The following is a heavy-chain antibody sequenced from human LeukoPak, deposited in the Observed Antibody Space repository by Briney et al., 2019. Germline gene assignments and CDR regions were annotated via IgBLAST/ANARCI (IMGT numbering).Heavy chain of an antibody. CDR3: AKGVLRFLEWLSTQPGGYYFDY. CDR1: GFTFSTYG. CDR2: IWYDESNK. D-gene: IGHD3-3*01. J-gene: IGHJ4*02. Sequence: PGRSLRLSCAASGFTFSTYGMHWVRQAPGKGLEWVAVIWYDESNKYFADSVKGRFTISRDNSKNTRYLQMNSLRAEDTAVYYCAKGVLRFLEWLSTQPGGYYFDYWGQGTLVTVSS. V-gene: IGHV3-33*06.